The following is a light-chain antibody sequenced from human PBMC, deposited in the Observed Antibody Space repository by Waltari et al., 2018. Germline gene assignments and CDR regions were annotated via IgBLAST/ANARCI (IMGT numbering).Light chain of an antibody. CDR3: SSYTSSNTSV. J-gene: IGLJ3*02. V-gene: IGLV2-14*04. CDR2: DVT. Sequence: WYQQHPGKTPKVMIYDVTTRPSGVSNLFSGSKSGSTASLTISGLQAEDEADYYCSSYTSSNTSVFGGGTKLTVL.